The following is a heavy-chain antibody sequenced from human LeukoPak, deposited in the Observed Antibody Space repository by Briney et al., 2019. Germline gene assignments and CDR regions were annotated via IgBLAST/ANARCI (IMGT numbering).Heavy chain of an antibody. CDR3: AKDYYGSGSYYSSTLDY. D-gene: IGHD3-10*01. CDR1: GFTFSSYG. V-gene: IGHV3-30*18. J-gene: IGHJ4*02. CDR2: ISYDGSNK. Sequence: GRSLRLSCAASGFTFSSYGMHWVRQAPGKGLEWVAVISYDGSNKYYADSVKGRFTISRDNSKNTLYLQMNSLRAEDTAVYYCAKDYYGSGSYYSSTLDYWGQGTLVTVSS.